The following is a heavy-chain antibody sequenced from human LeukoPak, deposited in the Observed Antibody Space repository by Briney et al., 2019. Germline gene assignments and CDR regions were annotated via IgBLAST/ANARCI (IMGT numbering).Heavy chain of an antibody. CDR3: ARDGFRDSGSRGRLYFDF. J-gene: IGHJ4*02. Sequence: PGGSLRLSCAASGFTFSDYEMNWVRQTPGKGLEWVSYISSRGSPIYYADSVKGRFTISRDNAKNSLYLQMNSLRGEDTALYYWARDGFRDSGSRGRLYFDFWGQGPLVTVSS. CDR1: GFTFSDYE. V-gene: IGHV3-48*03. CDR2: ISSRGSPI. D-gene: IGHD3-10*01.